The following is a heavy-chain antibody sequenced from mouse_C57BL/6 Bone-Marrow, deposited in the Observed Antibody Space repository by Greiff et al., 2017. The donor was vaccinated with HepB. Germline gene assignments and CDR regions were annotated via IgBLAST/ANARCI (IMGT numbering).Heavy chain of an antibody. D-gene: IGHD1-3*01. V-gene: IGHV5-17*01. J-gene: IGHJ4*01. CDR3: ARFYNSMDY. Sequence: EVQLQESGGGLVKPGGSLKLSCAASGFTFSDYGMHWVRQAPEKGLEWVAYISSGSSTIYYADTVKGRFTISRDNAKNTLFLQMTSLRSEDTAMYYCARFYNSMDYWGQGTSVTVSS. CDR1: GFTFSDYG. CDR2: ISSGSSTI.